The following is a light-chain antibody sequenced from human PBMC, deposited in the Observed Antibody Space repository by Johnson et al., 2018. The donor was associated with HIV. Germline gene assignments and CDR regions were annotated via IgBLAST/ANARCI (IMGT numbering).Light chain of an antibody. J-gene: IGLJ1*01. CDR3: GTLDSSLSVYV. CDR1: SSNIGRNY. V-gene: IGLV1-51*01. Sequence: QPVLTQPPSVSAAPGQKVTISCSGSSSNIGRNYVSWYQQLPRTAPKLLIYDNNKRPSGIPDRFSGSKSGTSATLGITGLQTGDEADYYCGTLDSSLSVYVCGTGTKLTVL. CDR2: DNN.